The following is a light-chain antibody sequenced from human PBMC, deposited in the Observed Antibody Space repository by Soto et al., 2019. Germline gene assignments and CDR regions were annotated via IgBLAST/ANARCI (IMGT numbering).Light chain of an antibody. J-gene: IGLJ1*01. CDR3: SSFAGSYTHV. CDR1: NSDVGAYNF. Sequence: QSALTQPRSVSGSPGQAVTFSCTGTNSDVGAYNFVSWYQQHPDKAPKLIIYDVSKRPSGVPDRFSGSKSGNTASLTISGLQAEDEADYFCSSFAGSYTHVFGTGTKLTVL. V-gene: IGLV2-11*01. CDR2: DVS.